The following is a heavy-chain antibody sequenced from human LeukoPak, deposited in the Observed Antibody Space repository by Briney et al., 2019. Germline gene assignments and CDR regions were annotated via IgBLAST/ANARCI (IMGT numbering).Heavy chain of an antibody. CDR3: ARGLYYMDV. Sequence: GGSLRLSCAASEFTFNSHTMDWVRQAPGKGLECVSYISGSGSVIYYADSVKGRFTISRDNAKNSLHLQMNSLRAEDTAVYYCARGLYYMDVWGKGTTVTVSS. J-gene: IGHJ6*03. V-gene: IGHV3-48*01. CDR2: ISGSGSVI. CDR1: EFTFNSHT.